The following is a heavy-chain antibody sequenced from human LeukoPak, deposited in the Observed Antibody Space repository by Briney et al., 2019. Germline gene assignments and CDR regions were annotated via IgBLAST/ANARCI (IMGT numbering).Heavy chain of an antibody. V-gene: IGHV1-18*01. J-gene: IGHJ4*02. D-gene: IGHD1-14*01. Sequence: ASVKVSCKASRDTFTSYDISWVRQAPGQGLEWMGWISAYNGNTNYAQKLQGSVTMTTDTSSSTAYMELRSLRADDTAVYYCARGQTPNLIVFNYWGQGTLVTVSS. CDR3: ARGQTPNLIVFNY. CDR2: ISAYNGNT. CDR1: RDTFTSYD.